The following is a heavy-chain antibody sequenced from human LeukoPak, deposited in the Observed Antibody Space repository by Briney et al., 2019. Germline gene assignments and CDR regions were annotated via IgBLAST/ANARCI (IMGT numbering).Heavy chain of an antibody. Sequence: GGSLRLSCAASGFTFSSYGMHWVRQAPGKGPEWVAVISYDGSNKYYADSVKGRFTISRDNSKNTLYLQMNSLRAEDTAVYYCAKIGTVTTPEGDYWGQGTLVTVSS. J-gene: IGHJ4*02. D-gene: IGHD4-11*01. CDR3: AKIGTVTTPEGDY. CDR2: ISYDGSNK. CDR1: GFTFSSYG. V-gene: IGHV3-30*18.